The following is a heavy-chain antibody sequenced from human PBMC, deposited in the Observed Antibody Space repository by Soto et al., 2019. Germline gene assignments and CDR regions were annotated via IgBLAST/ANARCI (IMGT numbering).Heavy chain of an antibody. V-gene: IGHV1-18*01. CDR3: ARGRTVSSIGPLLV. Sequence: QIQLVQSGAEVKKPGASVKVSCKASGYNFFDYGVSWVRQAPGQGLEWMGWVSPKSGNTDYARKVQGRVTMTTDISTSTAYIELRGLISDDTVVYYCARGRTVSSIGPLLVWGQGTLVSVSS. CDR1: GYNFFDYG. J-gene: IGHJ1*01. D-gene: IGHD1-1*01. CDR2: VSPKSGNT.